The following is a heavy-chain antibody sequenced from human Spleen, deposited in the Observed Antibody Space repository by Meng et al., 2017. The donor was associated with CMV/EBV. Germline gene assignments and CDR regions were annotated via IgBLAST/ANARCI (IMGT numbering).Heavy chain of an antibody. CDR3: ARDASDYGDRGSWFDP. D-gene: IGHD4-17*01. J-gene: IGHJ5*02. CDR2: ISAYNGNT. Sequence: SVKVSCKASGYTFSSYDINWVRQAPGQGLEWMGWISAYNGNTNYAQKLQGRVTMTTDTSTSTAYMELRSLRSDDTAVYYCARDASDYGDRGSWFDPWGQGTLVTVSS. V-gene: IGHV1-18*01. CDR1: GYTFSSYD.